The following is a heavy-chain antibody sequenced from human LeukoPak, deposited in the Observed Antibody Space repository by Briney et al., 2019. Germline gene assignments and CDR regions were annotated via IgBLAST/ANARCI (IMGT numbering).Heavy chain of an antibody. V-gene: IGHV3-74*01. CDR2: VSSDGSST. J-gene: IGHJ4*02. CDR3: ARYYGSGTYAVDY. CDR1: GFTFSSYY. Sequence: PGGSLRLSCAASGFTFSSYYMHWVRQAPGKGLVWVSRVSSDGSSTSYADSVKGRFTISRDNAKNTLYLQMNSLRVEDTAVYYCARYYGSGTYAVDYWGQGTLVTVSS. D-gene: IGHD3-10*01.